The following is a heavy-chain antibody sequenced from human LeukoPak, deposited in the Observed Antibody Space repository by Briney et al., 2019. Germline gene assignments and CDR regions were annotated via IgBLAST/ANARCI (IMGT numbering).Heavy chain of an antibody. CDR2: IYTSGST. Sequence: SETLSLTCTVSGGSISSGSYHCSWIRQPAGKGLEWIGRIYTSGSTNYSPSLKNRITISVDTSKNQFSLKLSSVTAADTAVYYCASSIGVWGQGTLVTVSS. CDR3: ASSIGV. V-gene: IGHV4-61*02. J-gene: IGHJ4*02. CDR1: GGSISSGSYH. D-gene: IGHD2-8*01.